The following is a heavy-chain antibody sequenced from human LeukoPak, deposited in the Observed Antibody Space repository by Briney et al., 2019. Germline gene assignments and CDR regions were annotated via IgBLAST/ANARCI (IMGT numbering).Heavy chain of an antibody. CDR1: GFTFNTFS. Sequence: GGSLRLSCAAAGFTFNTFSMNWVRQPPGKGLEWVSYISSSGTSIYYADSVKGRITISRDNVKNSLYLQIKSLRDEDTAVYYCARGSYASGSYTFDYWGQGTPVTVSS. J-gene: IGHJ4*02. V-gene: IGHV3-48*02. CDR2: ISSSGTSI. CDR3: ARGSYASGSYTFDY. D-gene: IGHD3-10*01.